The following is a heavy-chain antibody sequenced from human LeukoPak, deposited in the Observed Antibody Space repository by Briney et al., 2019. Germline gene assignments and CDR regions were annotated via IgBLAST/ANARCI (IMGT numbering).Heavy chain of an antibody. D-gene: IGHD5-24*01. J-gene: IGHJ4*02. V-gene: IGHV3-23*01. CDR1: GGSFSGYY. CDR3: AKSGYNRFDY. Sequence: ETLSLTCAVYGGSFSGYYWSWIRQPPGKGLEWVSSISGSGSGGSTYYADSVKGRFTISRDNSKNTLYLQMNSLIAEDTAVYYCAKSGYNRFDYWGQGTRVTVSS. CDR2: ISGSGSGGST.